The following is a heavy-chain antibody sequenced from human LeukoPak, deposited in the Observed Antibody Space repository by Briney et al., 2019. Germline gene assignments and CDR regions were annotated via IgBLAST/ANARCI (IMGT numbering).Heavy chain of an antibody. V-gene: IGHV4-34*01. CDR2: INHSGST. D-gene: IGHD3-22*01. CDR1: GGSFSGYY. J-gene: IGHJ4*02. CDR3: ARDYDSSGPAGY. Sequence: SETLSLTCAVYGGSFSGYYWSWIRQPPGKGLEWIGEINHSGSTNYNPSLKSRVTISVDTSKNQFSLKLSSVTAADTAVYYCARDYDSSGPAGYWGQGTLVTVPS.